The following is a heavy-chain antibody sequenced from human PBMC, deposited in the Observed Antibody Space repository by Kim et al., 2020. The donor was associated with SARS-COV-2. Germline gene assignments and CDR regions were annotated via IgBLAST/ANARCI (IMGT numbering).Heavy chain of an antibody. D-gene: IGHD2-8*01. V-gene: IGHV3-53*01. Sequence: GGSLRLSCAASGFTVSSNYMSWVRQAPGKGLEWVSVIYSGGSTYYADSVKGRFTISRDNSKNTLYLQMNSLRAEDMAVYYCARGEIVLMVYADWYFDLWGRGTLVTVSS. CDR2: IYSGGST. CDR1: GFTVSSNY. CDR3: ARGEIVLMVYADWYFDL. J-gene: IGHJ2*01.